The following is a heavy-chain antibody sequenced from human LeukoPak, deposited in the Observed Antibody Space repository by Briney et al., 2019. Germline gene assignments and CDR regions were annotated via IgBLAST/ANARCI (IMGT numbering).Heavy chain of an antibody. J-gene: IGHJ4*02. CDR2: ISSSSSYI. CDR3: ARDPGSSSWTALGY. CDR1: GFTFSSYS. D-gene: IGHD6-13*01. V-gene: IGHV3-21*01. Sequence: PGGSLRLSCAASGFTFSSYSMNWVRQAPGKGLEWVSSISSSSSYIYYADSVKGRFTISRDNAKNSLYLQMNSLRAEDTAVYYCARDPGSSSWTALGYWGQGTLVTVSS.